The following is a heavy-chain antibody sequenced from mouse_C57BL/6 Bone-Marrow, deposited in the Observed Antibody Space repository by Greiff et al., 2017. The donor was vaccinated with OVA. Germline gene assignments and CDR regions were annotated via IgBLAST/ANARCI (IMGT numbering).Heavy chain of an antibody. D-gene: IGHD2-3*01. CDR2: LDPDDGET. Sequence: EVNLVESGAELVKPGASVKLSCTASGFNFKDYYMHWVKQRTEQGLEWIGRLDPDDGETKYAPKFQGKATITADTSSNTAYLQLSSLTSEDTAVYYCAPDGYYGYWYFDVWGTGTTVTVSS. V-gene: IGHV14-2*01. CDR3: APDGYYGYWYFDV. CDR1: GFNFKDYY. J-gene: IGHJ1*03.